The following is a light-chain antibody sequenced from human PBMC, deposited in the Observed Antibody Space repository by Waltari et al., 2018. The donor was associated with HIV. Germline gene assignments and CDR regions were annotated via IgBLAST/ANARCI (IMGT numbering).Light chain of an antibody. CDR1: SSDVGGYNY. CDR2: EVS. CDR3: SSYTSSSSPYV. J-gene: IGLJ1*01. Sequence: QSALTQPASVSGSPGQSITISCTGTSSDVGGYNYVSWYHQHHGKAPKLMIYEVSNRPSGVSNRFSGSKSGNTASLTISGLQSEDEADYYCSSYTSSSSPYVFGTGTKVTVL. V-gene: IGLV2-14*01.